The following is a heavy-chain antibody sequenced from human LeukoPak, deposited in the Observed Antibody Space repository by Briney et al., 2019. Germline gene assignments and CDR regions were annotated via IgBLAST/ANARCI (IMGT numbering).Heavy chain of an antibody. V-gene: IGHV3-23*01. CDR2: ISGCGGST. J-gene: IGHJ4*02. CDR3: AKDTLIWGSSLFDY. CDR1: GFTFSSYA. D-gene: IGHD3-16*01. Sequence: GESLRLSCAASGFTFSSYAMSWVRQAPGKGLEWCSAISGCGGSTYYADSVKGRFTISRDNSKNTLYLQMNSLRAEDTAVYYCAKDTLIWGSSLFDYWGQGTLVTVS.